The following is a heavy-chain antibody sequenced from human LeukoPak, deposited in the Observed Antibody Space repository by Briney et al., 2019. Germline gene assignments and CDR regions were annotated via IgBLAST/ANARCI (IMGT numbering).Heavy chain of an antibody. CDR2: IKSKTDGGTT. V-gene: IGHV3-15*01. Sequence: GGSLRLSCAASGFTFRNAWMSWVRQAPGKGLEWVGRIKSKTDGGTTGYAAPVEGTFTISRYDSKNKLYLQMNSVKTEDTAVYYCTTDTVTDYWGQGTLVTVSS. J-gene: IGHJ4*02. CDR1: GFTFRNAW. CDR3: TTDTVTDY. D-gene: IGHD4-17*01.